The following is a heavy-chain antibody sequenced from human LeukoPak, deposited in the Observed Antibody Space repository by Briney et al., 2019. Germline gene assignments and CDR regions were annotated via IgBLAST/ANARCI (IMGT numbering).Heavy chain of an antibody. J-gene: IGHJ4*02. CDR3: ARVPIIDYYDSSGYYFYFDY. CDR1: GFTLSDYY. CDR2: ISSSSSYT. V-gene: IGHV3-11*05. Sequence: PGGSLRLSCAASGFTLSDYYMSWIRQAPGKGLEWVSYISSSSSYTNYADSVKGRFTISRDNAKNSLYLQMNSLRAEDTAVYYCARVPIIDYYDSSGYYFYFDYWGQGTLVTVSS. D-gene: IGHD3-22*01.